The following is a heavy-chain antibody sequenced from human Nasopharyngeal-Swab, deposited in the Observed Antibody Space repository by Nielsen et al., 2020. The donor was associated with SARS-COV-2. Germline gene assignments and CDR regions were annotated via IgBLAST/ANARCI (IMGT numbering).Heavy chain of an antibody. V-gene: IGHV3-48*01. J-gene: IGHJ3*02. CDR3: ARDTWDIVVVPAAAGDAFEI. D-gene: IGHD2-2*01. CDR1: GFTFSSYS. CDR2: ISSSSSTI. Sequence: GESLKISCAASGFTFSSYSMNWVRQAPGKGLEWVSYISSSSSTIYYADSVKGRFTISRDNAKNSLYLQMNSLRAEDTAVYYCARDTWDIVVVPAAAGDAFEIWGQGTMVTVSS.